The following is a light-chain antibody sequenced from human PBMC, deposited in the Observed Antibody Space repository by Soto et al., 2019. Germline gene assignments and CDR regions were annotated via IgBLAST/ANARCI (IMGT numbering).Light chain of an antibody. CDR1: SSDVGGYNY. CDR2: EVS. CDR3: YSYPIISTWV. Sequence: QSALTQPASVSGSPGQSITISCTGTSSDVGGYNYVSWYQQHPGKAPKHMIYEVSNRPSGVSNRFSGSKSGNTASLTISGHQAEDEADYYCYSYPIISTWVFGGGTKLTVL. J-gene: IGLJ3*02. V-gene: IGLV2-14*01.